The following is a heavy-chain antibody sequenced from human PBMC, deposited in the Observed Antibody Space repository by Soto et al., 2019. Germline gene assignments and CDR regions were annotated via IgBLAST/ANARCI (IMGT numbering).Heavy chain of an antibody. J-gene: IGHJ6*02. CDR2: ISSSSSTI. Sequence: GGSLRLSCAASGFTFSSYSMNWVRQAPGKGLEWVSYISSSSSTIYYADSVKGRFTISRDNAKNSLYLQMNSLRDEDTAVYYCKLPTYSSRSQGSEDYYYGMDVWGQGTTVTVSS. CDR1: GFTFSSYS. CDR3: KLPTYSSRSQGSEDYYYGMDV. V-gene: IGHV3-48*02. D-gene: IGHD6-13*01.